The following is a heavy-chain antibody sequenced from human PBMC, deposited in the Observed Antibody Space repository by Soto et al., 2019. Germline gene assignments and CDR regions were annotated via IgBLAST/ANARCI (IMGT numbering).Heavy chain of an antibody. CDR2: ISYDGSNK. CDR3: AKPRSDYSYLPRYYFDY. V-gene: IGHV3-30*18. D-gene: IGHD4-4*01. J-gene: IGHJ4*02. CDR1: GFTFSSYG. Sequence: ESGGGVVQPGRSLRLSCAASGFTFSSYGMHWVRQAPGKGLEWVAVISYDGSNKYYADSVKGRFTISRDNSKNTLYLQMNSLRDQDTAVYYCAKPRSDYSYLPRYYFDYWGQGTLVTVSS.